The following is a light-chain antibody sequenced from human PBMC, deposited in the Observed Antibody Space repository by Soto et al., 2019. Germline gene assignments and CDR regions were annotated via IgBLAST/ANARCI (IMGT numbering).Light chain of an antibody. Sequence: ENVLTQSPGTLSFSPGERATRSGSTSQSISRNQLAWYQQKPGQAPRLLIYGASSRAADIPDRFSGSGSGTDFSLTISRLEPDDFAVYYCQQSGSSPWTFGQGTKVDIK. V-gene: IGKV3-20*01. CDR3: QQSGSSPWT. CDR2: GAS. J-gene: IGKJ1*01. CDR1: QSISRNQ.